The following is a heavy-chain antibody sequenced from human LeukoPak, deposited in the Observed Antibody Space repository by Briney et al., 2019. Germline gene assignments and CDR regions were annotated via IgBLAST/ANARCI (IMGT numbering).Heavy chain of an antibody. CDR3: ARGPVEAVFGVSTED. Sequence: ASVKVSCKASGYTFTSYNINWVRQAIGQGLEWMGWMNPNSGNTGYAQKFQGRVSMTRVTSISTAYMELSSLRSEDTAVYYCARGPVEAVFGVSTEDWGQGTTVTVSS. V-gene: IGHV1-8*01. J-gene: IGHJ6*02. CDR1: GYTFTSYN. CDR2: MNPNSGNT. D-gene: IGHD3-10*02.